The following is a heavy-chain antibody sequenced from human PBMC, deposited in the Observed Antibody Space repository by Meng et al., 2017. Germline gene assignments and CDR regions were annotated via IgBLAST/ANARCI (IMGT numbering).Heavy chain of an antibody. V-gene: IGHV4-59*01. Sequence: SETLSLTCTVSGGSISSYYWSWIRQPPGKGLEWIGYIYYSGSTNYNPSLKSRVTISVDTSKNQFSLKLSSVTAADTAVYYCARESDSSGYYYRVDAFDIWGQGTMVT. CDR1: GGSISSYY. J-gene: IGHJ3*02. CDR3: ARESDSSGYYYRVDAFDI. CDR2: IYYSGST. D-gene: IGHD3-22*01.